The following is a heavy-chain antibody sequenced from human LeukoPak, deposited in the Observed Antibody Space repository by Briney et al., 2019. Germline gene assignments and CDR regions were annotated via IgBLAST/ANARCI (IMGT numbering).Heavy chain of an antibody. D-gene: IGHD6-19*01. CDR1: GYTFTSYA. V-gene: IGHV1-3*01. J-gene: IGHJ4*02. Sequence: GASVKVSCKASGYTFTSYAMHWVRQAPGQRLEWMGWINAGNGNTKYSQKFQGRVTITRDTSASTAYMELSSLRSEDTAVYYCARDGPGYSSGWFTPRTIPSFDYWGQGTLVTVSS. CDR2: INAGNGNT. CDR3: ARDGPGYSSGWFTPRTIPSFDY.